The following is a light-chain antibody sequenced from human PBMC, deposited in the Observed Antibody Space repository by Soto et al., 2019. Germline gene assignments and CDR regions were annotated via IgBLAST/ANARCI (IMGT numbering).Light chain of an antibody. V-gene: IGLV2-11*01. CDR2: DVT. CDR3: CSYACSYNLR. Sequence: QSALTQPRSVSGSPGQSVTISCTGTSSDVGGYNYVSWYQQYPGKAPKLMIYDVTKRPSGVPDRFSGSKSGNTASLTISGLQAEDEADYYCCSYACSYNLRFGGGTKVTL. CDR1: SSDVGGYNY. J-gene: IGLJ2*01.